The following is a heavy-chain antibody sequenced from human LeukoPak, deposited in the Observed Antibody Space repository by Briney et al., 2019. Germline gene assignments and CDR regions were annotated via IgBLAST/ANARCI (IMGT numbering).Heavy chain of an antibody. Sequence: SETLSLTCTVSGGSISSGDYYWSWIRQPPGKGLEWFGYIYYSGSTYYNPSLKSRVTISVDKSKNQFSLKLSSVTAADTAVDYCARYIVVVPAQDAFDIWGQGTMVTVSS. CDR3: ARYIVVVPAQDAFDI. CDR1: GGSISSGDYY. V-gene: IGHV4-30-4*01. J-gene: IGHJ3*02. D-gene: IGHD2-2*01. CDR2: IYYSGST.